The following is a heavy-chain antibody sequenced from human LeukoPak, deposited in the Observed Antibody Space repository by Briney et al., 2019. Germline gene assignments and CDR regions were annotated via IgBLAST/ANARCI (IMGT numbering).Heavy chain of an antibody. CDR3: ARLKRSYSGFDI. Sequence: SETLSLTCIASGGSISSGSYYWGWIRQPPGKGLEWIGSIYYSGSTYYNPSLKSRATISVDTSKNQFSLKLSSVTAADTAVYYCARLKRSYSGFDIWGQGTMVTVSS. CDR2: IYYSGST. CDR1: GGSISSGSYY. V-gene: IGHV4-39*01. J-gene: IGHJ3*02. D-gene: IGHD1-26*01.